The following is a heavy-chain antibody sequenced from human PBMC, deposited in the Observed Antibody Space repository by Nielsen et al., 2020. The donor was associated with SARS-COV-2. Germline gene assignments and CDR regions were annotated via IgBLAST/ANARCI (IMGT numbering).Heavy chain of an antibody. Sequence: GGSLRLSCAASGFTFSSYAVSWVRQAPGKGLEWVSSISGSGSSTNYADSVKGRFTISRDNSKNTLYLQMNSLRAEDTAVYYCAKDEAAVAATLDYWGQGTLVTVSS. D-gene: IGHD6-19*01. V-gene: IGHV3-23*01. CDR3: AKDEAAVAATLDY. J-gene: IGHJ4*02. CDR2: ISGSGSST. CDR1: GFTFSSYA.